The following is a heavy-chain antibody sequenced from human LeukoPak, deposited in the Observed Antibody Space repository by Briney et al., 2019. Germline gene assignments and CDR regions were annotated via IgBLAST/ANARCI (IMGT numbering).Heavy chain of an antibody. V-gene: IGHV1-18*01. D-gene: IGHD1-26*01. Sequence: ASVKVSCKASGYTFNRYGISWVRQAPGQGLEWMGWISAKNGITIYAQKVQGRVTMTTDTSTSTAYMELRSLRSDDTGIYYCARDTEWEKNPDYFDCWGQGTLVTVSS. CDR2: ISAKNGIT. CDR1: GYTFNRYG. J-gene: IGHJ4*02. CDR3: ARDTEWEKNPDYFDC.